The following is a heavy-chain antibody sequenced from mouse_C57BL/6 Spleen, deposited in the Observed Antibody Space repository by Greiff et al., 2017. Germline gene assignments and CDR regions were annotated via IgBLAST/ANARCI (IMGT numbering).Heavy chain of an antibody. CDR3: ARCHCGSADY. J-gene: IGHJ2*01. D-gene: IGHD1-1*01. V-gene: IGHV1-42*01. CDR1: GYSFTGYY. CDR2: INPRTGGN. Sequence: VQLQQSGPELVKPGASVKISCKASGYSFTGYYMNWVKQSPEKSLEWIGEINPRTGGNTYNQKFKAKATLTVDKSSSTAYMQLKSLTSEDSAGYSGARCHCGSADYWGQGTTLTVSS.